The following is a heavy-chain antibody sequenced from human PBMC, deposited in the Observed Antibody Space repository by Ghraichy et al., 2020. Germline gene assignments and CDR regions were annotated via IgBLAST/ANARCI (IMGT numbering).Heavy chain of an antibody. CDR2: ITSSGRTI. V-gene: IGHV3-48*02. CDR1: GFTISSYT. CDR3: ARGSTVVRFFYYDGMDV. J-gene: IGHJ6*02. Sequence: GGPLRLSCVGSGFTISSYTMNWVRQSPGEGLEWVSYITSSGRTIFYADSVKGRFTISRDNAQNSLYLQMNSLRDEDTAVYYCARGSTVVRFFYYDGMDVWGQGTTVTVSS. D-gene: IGHD4-23*01.